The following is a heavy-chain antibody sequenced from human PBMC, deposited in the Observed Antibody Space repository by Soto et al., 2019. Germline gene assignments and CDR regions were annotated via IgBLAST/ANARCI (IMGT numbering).Heavy chain of an antibody. D-gene: IGHD3-22*01. Sequence: QVQLVQSGAEVKKPGSSVKVSCKASGGTFSTYAIDWVRQAPGQGLEWMGGIIPLFGTAKYAQNFQGRITSTADESTNTAYMELRSLRSQDTAVYYCARGVHYDSSGYYYFYWGQGTLVNVSS. CDR2: IIPLFGTA. CDR1: GGTFSTYA. J-gene: IGHJ4*02. V-gene: IGHV1-69*01. CDR3: ARGVHYDSSGYYYFY.